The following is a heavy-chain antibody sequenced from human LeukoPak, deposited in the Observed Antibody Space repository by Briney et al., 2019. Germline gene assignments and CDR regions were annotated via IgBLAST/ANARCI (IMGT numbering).Heavy chain of an antibody. CDR2: IYYSGST. Sequence: SETLSLTCTVSGGSISSSSYYWGWIRQPPGKGREGIGYIYYSGSTYYNPSRRSRVTISVYRSKNQFSLKLGSVTAADTAVYYCARESTDCSGGSCYNHDYWGQGTLVTVSS. J-gene: IGHJ4*02. V-gene: IGHV4-30-4*08. CDR1: GGSISSSSYY. D-gene: IGHD2-15*01. CDR3: ARESTDCSGGSCYNHDY.